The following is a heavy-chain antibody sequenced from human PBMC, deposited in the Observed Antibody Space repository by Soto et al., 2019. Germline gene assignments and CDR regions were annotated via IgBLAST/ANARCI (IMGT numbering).Heavy chain of an antibody. Sequence: AASVKVSCKASGYTFTSYGISWVRQAPGQGLEWMGWISAYNGNTNYAQKLQGRVTMTTDTSTSTAYMELRSLRSDDTAVYYCARVEVVVVVAATPYYYYYMDVWGKGTTVTVSS. J-gene: IGHJ6*03. D-gene: IGHD2-15*01. CDR3: ARVEVVVVVAATPYYYYYMDV. CDR1: GYTFTSYG. CDR2: ISAYNGNT. V-gene: IGHV1-18*01.